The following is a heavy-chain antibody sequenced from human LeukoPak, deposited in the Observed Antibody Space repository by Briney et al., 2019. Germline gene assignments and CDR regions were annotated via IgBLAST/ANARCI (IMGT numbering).Heavy chain of an antibody. J-gene: IGHJ6*03. D-gene: IGHD3-22*01. Sequence: SETLSLTCAVYGGSFSGYYWTWIRQTPGEGLEWIGEMNPSGSTNYNPSLKSRVTISVDTSKNQFSLKLSSVTAADTAVYYRARGRQDVTMIVVVMTAVSYYLDVWGKGTTVTVS. CDR3: ARGRQDVTMIVVVMTAVSYYLDV. V-gene: IGHV4-34*01. CDR2: MNPSGST. CDR1: GGSFSGYY.